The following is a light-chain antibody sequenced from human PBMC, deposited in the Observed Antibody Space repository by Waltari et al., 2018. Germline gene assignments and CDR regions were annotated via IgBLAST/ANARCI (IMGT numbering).Light chain of an antibody. CDR2: DVS. Sequence: QSALTQPASVSGSPGQSITIPCTGTSSDVGGYDYVSWYQQHPGKAPKLMIYDVSNRPSGVSNRFSGSKSGNTASLTISGLQAEDEADYYCSSYTSISACVLFGGGTKLTVL. V-gene: IGLV2-14*03. CDR1: SSDVGGYDY. J-gene: IGLJ3*02. CDR3: SSYTSISACVL.